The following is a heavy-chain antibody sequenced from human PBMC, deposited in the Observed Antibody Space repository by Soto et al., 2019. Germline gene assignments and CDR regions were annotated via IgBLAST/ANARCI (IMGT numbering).Heavy chain of an antibody. Sequence: GASVKVSCKASGYTFTGYYMHWVRQAPGQGLEWMGWINPNSGGTNYAQKFQGRVTMTRDTSISTAYMELSRLRSDDTAVYYCAVGYYDFWSGNYYYYGMDVWGQGTKVTVSS. CDR3: AVGYYDFWSGNYYYYGMDV. J-gene: IGHJ6*02. CDR2: INPNSGGT. V-gene: IGHV1-2*02. CDR1: GYTFTGYY. D-gene: IGHD3-3*01.